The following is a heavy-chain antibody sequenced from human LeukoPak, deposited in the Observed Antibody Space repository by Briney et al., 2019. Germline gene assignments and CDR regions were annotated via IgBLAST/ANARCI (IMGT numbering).Heavy chain of an antibody. CDR2: IYYSGST. D-gene: IGHD6-6*01. CDR1: GGSISSYY. Sequence: PSETLSLTCTVSGGSISSYYWSWIRQPPGKGVEWIGYIYYSGSTNYNPSLKSRVTISVDTSKNQFSLKLSSVTAADTAVYYCARFLDAYSSSSHVGYWGQGTLVTVSS. V-gene: IGHV4-59*01. J-gene: IGHJ4*02. CDR3: ARFLDAYSSSSHVGY.